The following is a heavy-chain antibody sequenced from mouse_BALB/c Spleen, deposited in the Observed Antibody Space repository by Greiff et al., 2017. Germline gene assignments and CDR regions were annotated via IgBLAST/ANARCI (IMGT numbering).Heavy chain of an antibody. D-gene: IGHD1-2*01. CDR2: IDPENGNT. CDR1: GFNIKDYY. J-gene: IGHJ3*01. Sequence: VQLQQSGAELVRPGALVKLSCKASGFNIKDYYMHWVKQRPEQGLEWIGWIDPENGNTIYDPKFQGKASITADTSSNTAYLQLSSLTSEDTAVYYCARGGGYVPFAYWGQGTLVTVSA. CDR3: ARGGGYVPFAY. V-gene: IGHV14-1*02.